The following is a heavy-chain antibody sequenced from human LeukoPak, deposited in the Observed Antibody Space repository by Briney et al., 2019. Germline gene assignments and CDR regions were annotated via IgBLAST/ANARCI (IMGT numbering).Heavy chain of an antibody. CDR3: ARAPPTYSSSWSYYYYGMDV. V-gene: IGHV4-59*01. D-gene: IGHD6-13*01. CDR2: IYYSGST. Sequence: PGGSLRLSCAASGFTFNGYAMSWVRQAPGKGLEWIGYIYYSGSTNYNPSLKSRVTISVDTSKNQFSLKLSSVTAADTAVYYCARAPPTYSSSWSYYYYGMDVWGQGTTVTVSS. J-gene: IGHJ6*02. CDR1: GFTFNGYA.